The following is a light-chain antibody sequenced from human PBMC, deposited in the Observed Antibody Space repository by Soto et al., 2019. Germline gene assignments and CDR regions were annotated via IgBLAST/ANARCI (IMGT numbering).Light chain of an antibody. CDR1: QSLNRNY. CDR2: ATS. V-gene: IGKV3-20*01. J-gene: IGKJ3*01. CDR3: QRYGLSPPFS. Sequence: EIVLTQSPGTLSLSPGERASLSCRASQSLNRNYVAWYQQKVGQAPRLLIYATSGKATGIPDRFRGSGSGTEFNLTIASLEPEDFAVYYCQRYGLSPPFSFGPGTKVEI.